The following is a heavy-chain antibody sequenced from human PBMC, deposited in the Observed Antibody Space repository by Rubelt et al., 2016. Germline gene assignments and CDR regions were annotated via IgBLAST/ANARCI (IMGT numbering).Heavy chain of an antibody. Sequence: QVQLVESGGGLVQPGGSLGLSCSASGFTFSDYAMHWVRQAPGKGLQYVSAISATGDSTSYADSVKGRFTISRDNAKNSLYLQMNRLGAEETAVYYCAKALTTSSYYYYGLDVWGQGTTVTVSS. D-gene: IGHD3-9*01. CDR2: ISATGDST. CDR1: GFTFSDYA. CDR3: AKALTTSSYYYYGLDV. V-gene: IGHV3-64*04. J-gene: IGHJ6*02.